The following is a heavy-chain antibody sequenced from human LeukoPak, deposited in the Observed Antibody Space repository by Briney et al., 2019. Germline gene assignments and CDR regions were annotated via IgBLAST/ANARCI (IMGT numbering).Heavy chain of an antibody. J-gene: IGHJ1*01. V-gene: IGHV3-30-3*01. D-gene: IGHD6-19*01. Sequence: PGGSLRLSCAASGFTFSSYAMHWVRQAPGKGLEWVAVISYDGSNKYYADSVKGRFTISRDNSKNTLYLQMNSLRAEDTAVYYCAREGRQEYSSGWYIAVRAEYFQHWGQGTLVTVSS. CDR2: ISYDGSNK. CDR1: GFTFSSYA. CDR3: AREGRQEYSSGWYIAVRAEYFQH.